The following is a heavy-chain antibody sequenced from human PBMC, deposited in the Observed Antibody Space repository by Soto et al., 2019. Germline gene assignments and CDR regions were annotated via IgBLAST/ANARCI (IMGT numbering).Heavy chain of an antibody. Sequence: QVLLVQSSAEVQKPGSSVKVSCKASGGTFTSTAFSWVRQSPGQGLEWRGGIIPVLGTPNYEQKCQASLTVNAAASTTKVHMELSSLRSDDTAVYYCASSAGLDHLLNYYGLNVWGQGNTVTVSS. CDR2: IIPVLGTP. CDR1: GGTFTSTA. J-gene: IGHJ6*02. V-gene: IGHV1-69*01. D-gene: IGHD6-13*01. CDR3: ASSAGLDHLLNYYGLNV.